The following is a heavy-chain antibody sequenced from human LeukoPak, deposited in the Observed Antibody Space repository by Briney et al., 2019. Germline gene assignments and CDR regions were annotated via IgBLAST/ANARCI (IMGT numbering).Heavy chain of an antibody. CDR2: INHSGST. J-gene: IGHJ4*02. V-gene: IGHV4-34*01. D-gene: IGHD1-1*01. CDR1: GGSFSGYY. CDR3: ARRYTASPGERFDY. Sequence: PSETLSLTCAVYGGSFSGYYWSWIRQPPGEELEWIGEINHSGSTNYNPSLKSRVTISVDTSKNQFSLMLRSLTAADTAVYYCARRYTASPGERFDYWGQGSLVTVSS.